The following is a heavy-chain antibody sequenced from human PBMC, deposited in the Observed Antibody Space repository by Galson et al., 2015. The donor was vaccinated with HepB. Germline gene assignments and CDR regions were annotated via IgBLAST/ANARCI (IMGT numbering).Heavy chain of an antibody. CDR1: GFTFSSYS. J-gene: IGHJ6*02. CDR2: ISSSSSYI. Sequence: SLRLACAASGFTFSSYSMNWVRQAPGKGLEWGSFISSSSSYIYYADSVKGRFTISRDNAKNSLYLQMNSLRAEDTAVYYCARDHNVERCLQGPNFYYYGMDVWGQGTTVTVSS. V-gene: IGHV3-21*01. CDR3: ARDHNVERCLQGPNFYYYGMDV. D-gene: IGHD5-24*01.